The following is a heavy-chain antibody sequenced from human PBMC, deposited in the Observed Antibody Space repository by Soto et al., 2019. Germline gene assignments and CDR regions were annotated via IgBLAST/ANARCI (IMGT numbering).Heavy chain of an antibody. Sequence: GGSLRLSCTASGFTFGDYAMSWFRQAPGKGLEWVGFIRSKAYGGTTEYAASVKGRFTISRDDSKSIAYLQMNSLKTEDTAVYYCTRDNRVAAAGTAPYYYYYYMDVWGKGTTVTVSS. J-gene: IGHJ6*03. D-gene: IGHD6-13*01. V-gene: IGHV3-49*03. CDR1: GFTFGDYA. CDR2: IRSKAYGGTT. CDR3: TRDNRVAAAGTAPYYYYYYMDV.